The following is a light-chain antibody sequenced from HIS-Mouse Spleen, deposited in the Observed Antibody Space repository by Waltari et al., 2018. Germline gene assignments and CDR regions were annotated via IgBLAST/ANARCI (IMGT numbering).Light chain of an antibody. CDR3: YSTDSSGNHRV. CDR2: EAS. J-gene: IGLJ2*01. Sequence: SYELTQPPSVSVSPGQTARITCSGDALPKKYAYWYQQKSGQAPVLVIYEASKRPSVIPEGFSGSSAGTMATLTISGAQVEDEADYYCYSTDSSGNHRVFGGGTKLTVL. CDR1: ALPKKY. V-gene: IGLV3-10*01.